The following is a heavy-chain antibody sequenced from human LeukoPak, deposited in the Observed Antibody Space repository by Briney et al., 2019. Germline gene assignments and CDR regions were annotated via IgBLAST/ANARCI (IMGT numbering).Heavy chain of an antibody. Sequence: GASVKVSCKASGYTFTGYYMHWVRQAPGQGLEWMGWINPNSGGTNYALQFQGRVTMTRDTSISTAYMELSRLRSDDTAVYYCARDLRGYCSSTSCYPEGYWGQGTLVTVSS. CDR3: ARDLRGYCSSTSCYPEGY. J-gene: IGHJ4*02. CDR1: GYTFTGYY. V-gene: IGHV1-2*02. CDR2: INPNSGGT. D-gene: IGHD2-2*01.